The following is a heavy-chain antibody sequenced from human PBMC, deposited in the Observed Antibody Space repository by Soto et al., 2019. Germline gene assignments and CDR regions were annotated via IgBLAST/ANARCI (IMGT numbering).Heavy chain of an antibody. CDR2: IIPILGIA. V-gene: IGHV1-69*02. D-gene: IGHD5-18*01. CDR3: ASDGGADTAMAAGGY. Sequence: QVQLVQSGAEVKKPGSSVKVSCKASGGTFSSYTISWVRQAPGQGLEWMGRIIPILGIANYAQKFQGRVTITADKSTSTAYMELSSLSSEDTAVYYCASDGGADTAMAAGGYWGQGTLVTVSS. CDR1: GGTFSSYT. J-gene: IGHJ4*02.